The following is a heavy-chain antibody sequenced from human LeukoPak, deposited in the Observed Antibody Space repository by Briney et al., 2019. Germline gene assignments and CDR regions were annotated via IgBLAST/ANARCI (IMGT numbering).Heavy chain of an antibody. D-gene: IGHD3-22*01. J-gene: IGHJ4*02. CDR1: GGTFSSYA. V-gene: IGHV1-69*05. Sequence: SVKVSSKASGGTFSSYAISWVRQAPGQGLEWMGGIIPIFGTANYAQKFQGRVTITTDESTSTAYMELSSLRSEDTAVYYCARASPPYYYDSSGYYFDYWGQGTLVTVSS. CDR2: IIPIFGTA. CDR3: ARASPPYYYDSSGYYFDY.